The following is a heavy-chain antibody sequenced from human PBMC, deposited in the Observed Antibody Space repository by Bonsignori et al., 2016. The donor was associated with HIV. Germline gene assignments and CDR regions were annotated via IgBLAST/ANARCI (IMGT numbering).Heavy chain of an antibody. CDR2: IKPDGSEK. CDR3: AREMSQWLVPYYYYYMDV. D-gene: IGHD6-19*01. V-gene: IGHV3-7*03. J-gene: IGHJ6*03. Sequence: VRQAPGKGLEWVANIKPDGSEKNSIDSVKGRFTISRDNAKNSLYLQLNSLRAEDTAIYYCAREMSQWLVPYYYYYMDVWGKGTTVTVSS.